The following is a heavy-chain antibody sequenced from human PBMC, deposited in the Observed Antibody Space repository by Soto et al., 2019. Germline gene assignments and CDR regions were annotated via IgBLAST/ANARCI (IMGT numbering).Heavy chain of an antibody. CDR2: MNPNSANT. V-gene: IGHV1-8*01. Sequence: ASVKVSCKASGDTFSSYDINWVRQATGQGLEWMGWMNPNSANTGYAQKFQGRVTMTRNTSITTAYMELSSLRSEDTAVYYCARGSSYCTNGVCNNAFDIWGQGTMVTVSS. CDR3: ARGSSYCTNGVCNNAFDI. J-gene: IGHJ3*02. CDR1: GDTFSSYD. D-gene: IGHD2-8*01.